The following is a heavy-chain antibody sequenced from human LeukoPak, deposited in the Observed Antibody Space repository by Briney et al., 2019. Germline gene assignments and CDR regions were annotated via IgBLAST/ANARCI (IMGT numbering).Heavy chain of an antibody. Sequence: GGSLRLSCAASGFTFSSYSMNWVRQAPGKGLEWVSSISSSSSYIYYADSVKGRFTISRDNAKNSLYLQMNSLRAEDTAVYYCAKTRGGVGAESRNFDCWGQGTLVTVSS. V-gene: IGHV3-21*04. CDR3: AKTRGGVGAESRNFDC. D-gene: IGHD1-26*01. J-gene: IGHJ4*02. CDR2: ISSSSSYI. CDR1: GFTFSSYS.